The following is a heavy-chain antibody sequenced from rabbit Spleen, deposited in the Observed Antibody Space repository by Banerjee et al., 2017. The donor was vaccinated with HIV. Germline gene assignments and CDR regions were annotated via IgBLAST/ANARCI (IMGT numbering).Heavy chain of an antibody. J-gene: IGHJ4*01. CDR3: ARNLENYAGSSYLDL. CDR2: INVYTGKP. V-gene: IGHV1S45*01. D-gene: IGHD8-1*01. Sequence: QEQLVESGGGLVKPEGSLTLTCKASGFSFSDRDVMCWVRQAPGKGLQWIACINVYTGKPVYATWAKGRFTISRTSSTTVTLQMTSLTAADTATYFCARNLENYAGSSYLDLWGPGTLVTVS. CDR1: GFSFSDRDV.